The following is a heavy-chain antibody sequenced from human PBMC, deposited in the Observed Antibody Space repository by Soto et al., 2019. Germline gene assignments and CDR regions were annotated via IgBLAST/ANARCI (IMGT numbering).Heavy chain of an antibody. V-gene: IGHV1-58*01. CDR3: VASLYGSGSLYGMDV. J-gene: IGHJ6*02. D-gene: IGHD3-10*01. CDR1: GFTFTSSA. Sequence: QMQLVQSGPEVKKPGTSVKVSCKASGFTFTSSAVQWVRQARGQRLEWIGWIVVGSGNTNYAQKFQERVTITRDMSTSTAYMELSSLRSEDTAVYYCVASLYGSGSLYGMDVWGQGTTVTVSS. CDR2: IVVGSGNT.